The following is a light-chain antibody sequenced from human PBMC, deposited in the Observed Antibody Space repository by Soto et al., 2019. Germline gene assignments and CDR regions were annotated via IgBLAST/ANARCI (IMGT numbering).Light chain of an antibody. CDR1: ELGDKY. CDR2: EDI. V-gene: IGLV3-1*01. CDR3: QAWDSNTVV. J-gene: IGLJ2*01. Sequence: SYELTQPPSVSVSPGQTASITCSGDELGDKYACWYQQKPGQSPVLVIYEDIKRPSGIPERFSGSNSGNTATLTISGTQAMDEADYYCQAWDSNTVVFGGGTKLTVL.